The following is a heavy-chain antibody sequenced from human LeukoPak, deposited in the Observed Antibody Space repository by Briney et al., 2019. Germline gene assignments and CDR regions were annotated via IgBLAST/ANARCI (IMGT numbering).Heavy chain of an antibody. V-gene: IGHV3-23*01. D-gene: IGHD1-26*01. CDR2: ISGSGGST. Sequence: GGSLRLSCAASGFTFSSYSMNWVRQAPGKGLEWVSAISGSGGSTYYADSVKGRFTISRDNSKNTLYLQMNSLRAEDTAVYYCAKAMALSGSYEPLDYWGQGTLVTVSS. CDR3: AKAMALSGSYEPLDY. CDR1: GFTFSSYS. J-gene: IGHJ4*02.